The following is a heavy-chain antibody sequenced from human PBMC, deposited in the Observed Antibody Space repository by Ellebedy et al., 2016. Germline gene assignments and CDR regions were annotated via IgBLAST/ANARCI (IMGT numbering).Heavy chain of an antibody. J-gene: IGHJ4*02. CDR2: ISSSGSTI. D-gene: IGHD2-2*01. CDR1: GFTFSDYY. CDR3: ARVHCSSTSCNFDY. V-gene: IGHV3-11*04. Sequence: GGSLRLSXAASGFTFSDYYMSWIRQAPGKGLEWVSYISSSGSTIYYADSVKGRFTISRDNAKNSLYLQMNSLRAEDTAVYYCARVHCSSTSCNFDYWGQGTLVTVSS.